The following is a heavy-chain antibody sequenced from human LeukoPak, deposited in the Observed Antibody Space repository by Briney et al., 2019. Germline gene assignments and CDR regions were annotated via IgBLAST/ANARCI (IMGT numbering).Heavy chain of an antibody. J-gene: IGHJ5*02. CDR2: ISGTGGG. Sequence: GGSLGLSCAASGFTFSSYAMSWVRQAPGKGLEWVSTISGTGGGSYADSVKGRFSISRDNSKNTLFLQMNSLRAEDTAVYFCAKDYRAGSTRWFDPWGQGTLVTVSS. CDR3: AKDYRAGSTRWFDP. D-gene: IGHD1-7*01. CDR1: GFTFSSYA. V-gene: IGHV3-23*01.